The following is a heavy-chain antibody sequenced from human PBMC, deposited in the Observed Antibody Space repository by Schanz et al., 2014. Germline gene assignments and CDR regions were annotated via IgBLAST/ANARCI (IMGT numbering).Heavy chain of an antibody. CDR3: ARDLEGYDGGGGGFDP. D-gene: IGHD2-21*01. V-gene: IGHV3-30*19. J-gene: IGHJ5*02. Sequence: QVQLVESGGGVVQFGRSLRLSCVASGFAFSVYGMHWVRQAPGKGPEWVAVISYDGRNKYYADSVKGRFTISRDNSKNTLYLQMNSLRAEDTAVYYCARDLEGYDGGGGGFDPWGQGTLVTVSS. CDR1: GFAFSVYG. CDR2: ISYDGRNK.